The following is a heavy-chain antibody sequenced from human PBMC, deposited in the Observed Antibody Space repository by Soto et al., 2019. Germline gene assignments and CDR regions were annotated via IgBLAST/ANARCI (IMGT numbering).Heavy chain of an antibody. J-gene: IGHJ4*02. CDR1: ASGFTASGFSFSNVW. V-gene: IGHV3-15*07. CDR2: IKSKTDGGTT. Sequence: GGSLKLSCAASGFTASGFSFSNVWMNWVRQAPGKGLEWAGRIKSKTDGGTTDYAAFVTGRFTISRDDSEERVYLQMKSLKTEDTAIYYCTTVASSFFYGARIDYWAQGTLVTGSS. CDR3: TTVASSFFYGARIDY. D-gene: IGHD4-17*01.